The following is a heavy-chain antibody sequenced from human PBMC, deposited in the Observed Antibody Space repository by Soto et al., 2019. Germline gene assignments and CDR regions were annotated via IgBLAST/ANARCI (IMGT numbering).Heavy chain of an antibody. CDR2: ISGYNGDA. V-gene: IGHV1-18*01. Sequence: ASVKVSCKASGYTFTRYGISWVRQAPGQGLEWMGWISGYNGDANYAQKFQDRVSMTIDTSTGTAYMELRSLTSDDTAIYYCAKNGQPPYYYYGLDVWGQGTKVTVSS. D-gene: IGHD2-8*01. CDR3: AKNGQPPYYYYGLDV. CDR1: GYTFTRYG. J-gene: IGHJ6*02.